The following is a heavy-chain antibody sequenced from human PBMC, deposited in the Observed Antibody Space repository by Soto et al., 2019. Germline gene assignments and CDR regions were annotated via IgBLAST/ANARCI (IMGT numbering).Heavy chain of an antibody. D-gene: IGHD4-17*01. Sequence: QVQLQESGPGLVKPSQTLSLTCTVSGGSISSGGYYWSWIRQHPGKGLEWIGYIYYSGSTYYNPSLTSRVTISVDTSKNQFSPKLSSVTAADTAVYYCARAGMTTVTTAGIDYWGQGTLVTVSS. CDR2: IYYSGST. J-gene: IGHJ4*02. V-gene: IGHV4-31*03. CDR1: GGSISSGGYY. CDR3: ARAGMTTVTTAGIDY.